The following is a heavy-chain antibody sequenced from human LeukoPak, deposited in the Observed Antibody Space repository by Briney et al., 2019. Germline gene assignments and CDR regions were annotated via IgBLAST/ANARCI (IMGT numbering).Heavy chain of an antibody. CDR1: GFIFSNYA. V-gene: IGHV3-33*08. CDR3: ARDFGDTGYDRGWFDP. CDR2: IWYDGSNK. D-gene: IGHD5-12*01. Sequence: GASLRLSCAASGFIFSNYAMSWVRQAPGKGLEWVAVIWYDGSNKYYIESVEGRLTISRDNPMNTVYLQMDSLRAEDTAVYYCARDFGDTGYDRGWFDPWGQGTLVTVSS. J-gene: IGHJ5*02.